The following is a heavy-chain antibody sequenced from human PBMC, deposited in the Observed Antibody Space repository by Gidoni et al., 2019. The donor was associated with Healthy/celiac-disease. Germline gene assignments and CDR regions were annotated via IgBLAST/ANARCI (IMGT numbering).Heavy chain of an antibody. V-gene: IGHV3-64*01. Sequence: EVQLVESGGGLVQPGGSLRLSCAASGFTFSSYAMHWVRQAPGKGLEYVSAISSNGGSTYYANSVKGRFTISRDNSKNTLYLQMGSLRAEDMAVYYCARAAQYCSSTSCPMDVWGQGTTVTVSS. D-gene: IGHD2-2*01. CDR2: ISSNGGST. CDR3: ARAAQYCSSTSCPMDV. J-gene: IGHJ6*02. CDR1: GFTFSSYA.